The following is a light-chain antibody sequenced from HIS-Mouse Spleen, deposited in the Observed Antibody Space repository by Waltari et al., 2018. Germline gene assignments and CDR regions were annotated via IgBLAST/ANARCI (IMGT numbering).Light chain of an antibody. Sequence: QSALTQPASVSGSPGQSITISCTGTSSDVGSYNLVSLYQQHPGKAPKLMIYEGSKRPSGVSNRFSGSKSGNTASLTISGLQAEDEADYYCCLYAGSSTLVFGGGTKLTVL. CDR1: SSDVGSYNL. CDR3: CLYAGSSTLV. J-gene: IGLJ3*02. V-gene: IGLV2-23*01. CDR2: EGS.